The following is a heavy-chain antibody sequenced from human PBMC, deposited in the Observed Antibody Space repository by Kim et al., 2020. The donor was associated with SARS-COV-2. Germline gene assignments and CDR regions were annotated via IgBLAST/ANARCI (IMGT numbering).Heavy chain of an antibody. J-gene: IGHJ4*02. CDR2: IKPDGSEK. CDR1: KFTFSSFW. CDR3: CQYDSEIGGLEY. D-gene: IGHD3-10*01. V-gene: IGHV3-7*01. Sequence: GGSLRLSCAASKFTFSSFWMKWVRQAPGKGLEWVAYIKPDGSEKYYADSVKGRFTISRDNAKNSLYLQMSSLRAEDTAVYYCCQYDSEIGGLEYWGQGTLVTVSS.